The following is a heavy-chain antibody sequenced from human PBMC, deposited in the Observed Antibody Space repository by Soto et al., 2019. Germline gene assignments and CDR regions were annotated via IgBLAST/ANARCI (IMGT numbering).Heavy chain of an antibody. CDR2: IDPSDSYT. CDR3: ARLFRFWAGKGRKGCDP. D-gene: IGHD6-19*01. J-gene: IGHJ5*02. CDR1: GYSFTSYW. V-gene: IGHV5-10-1*01. Sequence: GASLKISCQGSGYSFTSYWISWVRQMHGKGLEWMGRIDPSDSYTNYSPSFQGHVTISADKSISTAYLQWSSLKASDTAMYYCARLFRFWAGKGRKGCDPWGQGTRVTVS.